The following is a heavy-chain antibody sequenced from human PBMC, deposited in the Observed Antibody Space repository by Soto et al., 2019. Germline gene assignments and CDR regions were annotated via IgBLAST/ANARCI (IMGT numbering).Heavy chain of an antibody. J-gene: IGHJ6*02. CDR3: ARADSSSWLYYYYGMDV. Sequence: PGGSLRLSCAASGFTFSSYWMHWVRQAPGKGLVWVSRINSDGSSTSYADSVKGRFTISRDNAKNTLYLQMNSLRAEDTAVYYCARADSSSWLYYYYGMDVWGQGTTVTDSS. CDR2: INSDGSST. CDR1: GFTFSSYW. V-gene: IGHV3-74*01. D-gene: IGHD6-13*01.